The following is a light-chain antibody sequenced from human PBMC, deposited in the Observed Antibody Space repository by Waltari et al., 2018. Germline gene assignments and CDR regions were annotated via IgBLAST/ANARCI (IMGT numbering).Light chain of an antibody. J-gene: IGKJ4*01. CDR3: QQYGSSPLT. Sequence: IVLTQSPGTLSLSPGERATLSCRASQSVPYRYLAWYQQGPGQAPRLLIYGATSRATGIPDRFSGGGSGTDFTLSISRLEPEDFAVYYCQQYGSSPLTFGGGTKVEIE. V-gene: IGKV3-20*01. CDR2: GAT. CDR1: QSVPYRY.